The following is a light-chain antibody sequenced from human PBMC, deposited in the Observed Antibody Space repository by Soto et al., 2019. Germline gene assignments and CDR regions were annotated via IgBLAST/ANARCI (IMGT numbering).Light chain of an antibody. CDR1: QSVSSSY. CDR2: GAS. V-gene: IGKV3-20*01. J-gene: IGKJ4*01. CDR3: QQYGSSRLT. Sequence: EIVLTQSPGTLSLSPGERATLSCRASQSVSSSYLAWYQQKPGQAPRLLIYGASSRATGIPDRFSGSGSGTDFTLTISRLEPEDFAVYYCQQYGSSRLTIGGGTKVEIK.